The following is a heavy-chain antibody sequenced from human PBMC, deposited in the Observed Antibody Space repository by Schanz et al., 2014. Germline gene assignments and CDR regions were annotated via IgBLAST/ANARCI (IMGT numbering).Heavy chain of an antibody. J-gene: IGHJ4*02. V-gene: IGHV3-11*05. CDR2: ISDSGTYT. CDR3: AASSGWHPSTDY. Sequence: QVQVVQSGGGLVKPGGSLRLSCAASGFVFGDYYMTWIRQAPGKGLEWLSYISDSGTYTNYADSVKGRFTISRDNAKSTLYLQMNSLRDEDTAVYYCAASSGWHPSTDYWGQGTPVTVSS. D-gene: IGHD6-19*01. CDR1: GFVFGDYY.